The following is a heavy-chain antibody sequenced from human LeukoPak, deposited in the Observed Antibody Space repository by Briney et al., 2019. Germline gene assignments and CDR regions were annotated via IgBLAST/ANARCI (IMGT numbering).Heavy chain of an antibody. Sequence: SETLSLKCTVSGGVISIYGWSWFRQPPGKGLEWIGEVYYSGSTDYNPSLKSRVTISTDTSNNQVSLKLNSVTAADTAVYYCARLSRIASAGDYDYHSLDVWGQGTTVTVSS. D-gene: IGHD6-13*01. CDR1: GGVISIYG. V-gene: IGHV4-59*13. CDR2: VYYSGST. CDR3: ARLSRIASAGDYDYHSLDV. J-gene: IGHJ6*02.